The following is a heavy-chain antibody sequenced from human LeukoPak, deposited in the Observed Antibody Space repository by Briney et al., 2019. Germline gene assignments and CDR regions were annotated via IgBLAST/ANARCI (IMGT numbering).Heavy chain of an antibody. Sequence: GGSLRLSCAASGFTFATYARSWVRQAPGKGLEWVSTLSDSGGDTYYADSVKGRFTISRDNSKNTLYLQMSSLRAEDTAVYYCAKVPYSVYGSGRSPFMDAWGQGTTVAISS. J-gene: IGHJ6*02. CDR1: GFTFATYA. V-gene: IGHV3-23*01. CDR3: AKVPYSVYGSGRSPFMDA. CDR2: LSDSGGDT. D-gene: IGHD3-10*01.